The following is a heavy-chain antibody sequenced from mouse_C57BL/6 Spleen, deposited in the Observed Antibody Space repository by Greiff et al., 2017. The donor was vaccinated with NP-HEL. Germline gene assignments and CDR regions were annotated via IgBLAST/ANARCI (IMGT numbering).Heavy chain of an antibody. D-gene: IGHD2-12*01. V-gene: IGHV1-59*01. CDR2: IDPSDSST. CDR1: GYTFTSYW. Sequence: VQLHQSGAELVRPGTSVKLSCKASGYTFTSYWMHWVKQRPGQGLEWIGVIDPSDSSTNYNQKFKGKATLTVDTSSSTAYMQLSSLTSEDSAVYYCARGGRREVPDYWGQGTTLTVSS. J-gene: IGHJ2*01. CDR3: ARGGRREVPDY.